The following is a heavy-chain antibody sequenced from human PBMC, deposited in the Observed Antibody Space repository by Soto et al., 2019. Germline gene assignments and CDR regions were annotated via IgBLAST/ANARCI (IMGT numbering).Heavy chain of an antibody. V-gene: IGHV3-11*01. J-gene: IGHJ6*02. Sequence: GGSLRLSCAASGFTFSDYYMSWIRQAPGKGLEWVSYSSSSGSTIYYADSGKGRFTISRDTAKNSLYLQMNSLRAEDTAVYYCARGEEWPRSEPYYYGMDVWGQGTTVTVSS. D-gene: IGHD3-3*01. CDR2: SSSSGSTI. CDR3: ARGEEWPRSEPYYYGMDV. CDR1: GFTFSDYY.